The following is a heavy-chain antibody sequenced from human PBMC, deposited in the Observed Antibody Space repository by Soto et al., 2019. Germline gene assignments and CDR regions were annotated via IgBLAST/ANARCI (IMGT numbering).Heavy chain of an antibody. V-gene: IGHV1-69*06. CDR3: ARRHFYYGMDV. CDR1: GGTFGTYD. Sequence: QVQLVQSGAEVKKPGSSVKVSCKASGGTFGTYDISWVRQAPGQGLEWMGGIIPLFGTANYAQKFQSRVTITADKSTTTAYMELSRLRSEDSAIYYCARRHFYYGMDVWGQGTTVTVSS. J-gene: IGHJ6*02. CDR2: IIPLFGTA.